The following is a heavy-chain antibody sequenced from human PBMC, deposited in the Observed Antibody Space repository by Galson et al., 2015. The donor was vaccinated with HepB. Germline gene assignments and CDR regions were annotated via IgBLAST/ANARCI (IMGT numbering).Heavy chain of an antibody. Sequence: SLRLSCAASGFTFSSYGMHWVRQAPGKGLEWVAVIWYDGSNKYYADSVKGRFTISRYNSKKTLFLQMNSLRAEDTAVYYCGRDINPRQQWQVALRYWGQGTQVTVSS. CDR2: IWYDGSNK. J-gene: IGHJ4*02. CDR3: GRDINPRQQWQVALRY. V-gene: IGHV3-33*08. CDR1: GFTFSSYG. D-gene: IGHD6-19*01.